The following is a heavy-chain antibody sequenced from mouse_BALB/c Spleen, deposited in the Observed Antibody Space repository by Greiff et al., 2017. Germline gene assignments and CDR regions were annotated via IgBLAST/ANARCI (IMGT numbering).Heavy chain of an antibody. J-gene: IGHJ1*01. V-gene: IGHV3-8*02. CDR1: GDSITSGY. D-gene: IGHD1-2*01. CDR3: ARWGSLLRSSYWYFDV. CDR2: ISYSGST. Sequence: EVKLQESGPSLVKPSQTLSLTCSVTGDSITSGYWNWIRKFPGNKLEYMGYISYSGSTYYNPSLKSRISITRDTSKNQYYLQLNSVTTEDTATYYCARWGSLLRSSYWYFDVWGAGTTVTVSS.